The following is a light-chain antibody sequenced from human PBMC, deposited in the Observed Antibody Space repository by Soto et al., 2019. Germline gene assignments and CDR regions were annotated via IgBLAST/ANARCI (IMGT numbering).Light chain of an antibody. Sequence: QSVLTQPPSVSGAPGQRVTISCTGSGSNIGAGYDVHWYQHRPGTAPKLLVFGDSHRPSGVPDRFSGSKSGTSASLAITGLQAEDEGDYYCQSYDSTLAARYVFGPGTKLTVL. CDR2: GDS. V-gene: IGLV1-40*01. J-gene: IGLJ1*01. CDR1: GSNIGAGYD. CDR3: QSYDSTLAARYV.